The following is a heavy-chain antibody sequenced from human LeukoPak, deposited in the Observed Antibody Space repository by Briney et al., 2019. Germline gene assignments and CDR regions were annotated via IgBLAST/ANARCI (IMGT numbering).Heavy chain of an antibody. CDR1: GGSISSSGYY. D-gene: IGHD6-19*01. CDR3: ARGESSGWTHFDY. V-gene: IGHV4-30-2*01. CDR2: MHHSGST. J-gene: IGHJ4*02. Sequence: SETLSLTCTVSGGSISSSGYYWSWIRQPPGKGLEWIGYMHHSGSTYHNPSLKSRVTISVDTSKNQFSLKLSSVTAADTAVYYCARGESSGWTHFDYWGQGTLVTVSS.